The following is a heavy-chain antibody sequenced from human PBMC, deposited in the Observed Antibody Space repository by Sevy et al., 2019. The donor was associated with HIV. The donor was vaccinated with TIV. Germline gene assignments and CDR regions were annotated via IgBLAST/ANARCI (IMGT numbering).Heavy chain of an antibody. CDR2: INTNSGNP. J-gene: IGHJ4*02. CDR3: ATTRYSSSRYRRGADDSFDY. D-gene: IGHD6-13*01. CDR1: GYTFTSYA. Sequence: ASVKVSCKASGYTFTSYAMNWVRQAPGQGLEWMGWINTNSGNPTYAQGFTGRFVFSLDTSVSTAYLQICSLKAEDTAADYCATTRYSSSRYRRGADDSFDYWGQGTLVTVSS. V-gene: IGHV7-4-1*01.